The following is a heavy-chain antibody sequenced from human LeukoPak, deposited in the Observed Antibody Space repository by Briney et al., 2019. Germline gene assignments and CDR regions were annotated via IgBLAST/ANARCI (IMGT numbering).Heavy chain of an antibody. D-gene: IGHD5-12*01. J-gene: IGHJ4*02. CDR1: GYTFTGYY. V-gene: IGHV1-2*02. CDR2: INPNSGGT. CDR3: ARDPWATYSDYDSNY. Sequence: ASVKVSCKASGYTFTGYYMHWVRQAPGQGLEWMGWINPNSGGTKYAQKFQGRVTMTRDTSSGTIYMELSRLRSDDTAVYYCARDPWATYSDYDSNYWGKGTLVTVSS.